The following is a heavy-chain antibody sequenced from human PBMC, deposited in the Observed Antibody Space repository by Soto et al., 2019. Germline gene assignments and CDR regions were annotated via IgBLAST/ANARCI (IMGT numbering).Heavy chain of an antibody. CDR3: ARGEWVLAYYYGMDV. CDR2: IIPIFGPA. CDR1: GGTFSSYA. J-gene: IGHJ6*02. V-gene: IGHV1-69*12. Sequence: QVQLVQSGAEVKKPGSSVKVSCKASGGTFSSYAISWVRQAPGQGLEWMGGIIPIFGPAHYAQKFQGRVTVTADESTSTAYMELSSLRYEETAVYYCARGEWVLAYYYGMDVWGPGTTVTVSS. D-gene: IGHD1-26*01.